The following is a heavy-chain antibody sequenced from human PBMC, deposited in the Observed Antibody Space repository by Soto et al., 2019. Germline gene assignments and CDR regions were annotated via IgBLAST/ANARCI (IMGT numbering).Heavy chain of an antibody. CDR3: ARQNYYDSSEWVGNWFDP. J-gene: IGHJ5*02. Sequence: ASVKVSCKASGYTFTSYYMHWVRQAPGQGLEWMGIINPSGGSTGYAQKFQGRVTMTRDTSTSTVYMELSSLRSEGTAVYYCARQNYYDSSEWVGNWFDPWGQGTLVTVSS. CDR2: INPSGGST. V-gene: IGHV1-46*03. D-gene: IGHD3-22*01. CDR1: GYTFTSYY.